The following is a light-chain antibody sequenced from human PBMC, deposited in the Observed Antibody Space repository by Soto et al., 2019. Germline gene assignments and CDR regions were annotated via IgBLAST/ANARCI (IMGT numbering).Light chain of an antibody. Sequence: EIVLTQSPVTLSLSLGERATLSCRATRSVNNFVAWYQQKPGQAPSLLISDASNRATGIPDRFSGSGSGTDFTLTINSLEPEDFATYYCQQSYSTPPFTFGPGTRVDI. V-gene: IGKV3-11*01. CDR3: QQSYSTPPFT. CDR2: DAS. J-gene: IGKJ3*01. CDR1: RSVNNF.